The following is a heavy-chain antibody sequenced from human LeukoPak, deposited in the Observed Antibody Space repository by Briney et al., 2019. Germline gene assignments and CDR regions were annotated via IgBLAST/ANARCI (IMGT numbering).Heavy chain of an antibody. CDR2: IYTSGST. D-gene: IGHD5/OR15-5a*01. V-gene: IGHV4-4*07. CDR3: ARDQSTDYYYYMDV. Sequence: PSETLSLTCTVSGGSISSYYWSWIRQPAGKGLEWIGCIYTSGSTNYNPSLKSRVTMSVDTSKNQFSLKLSSVTAADTAVYYCARDQSTDYYYYMDVWGKGTTVTISS. CDR1: GGSISSYY. J-gene: IGHJ6*03.